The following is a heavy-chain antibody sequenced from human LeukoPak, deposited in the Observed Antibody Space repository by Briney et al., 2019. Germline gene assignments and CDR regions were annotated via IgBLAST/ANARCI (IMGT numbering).Heavy chain of an antibody. CDR1: GFTFSNYA. J-gene: IGHJ4*02. V-gene: IGHV3-23*01. Sequence: GGSLRLSCAASGFTFSNYAMMWVRQAPGKRLEWVSSITGSGDGTYYADSVRGRFTISRDNSENTLYLQLNSLRADDTAVYFCVKGFVHPTYYFDYWGQGTLFTVSS. CDR3: VKGFVHPTYYFDY. CDR2: ITGSGDGT. D-gene: IGHD3-10*01.